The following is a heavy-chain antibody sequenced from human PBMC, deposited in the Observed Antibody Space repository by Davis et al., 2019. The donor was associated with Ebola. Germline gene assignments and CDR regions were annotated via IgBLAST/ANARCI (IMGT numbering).Heavy chain of an antibody. D-gene: IGHD4-17*01. V-gene: IGHV3-11*04. CDR3: ARDYYGDYRVDY. CDR1: GFTFSDYY. J-gene: IGHJ4*02. CDR2: ISSSGSTI. Sequence: GESLKISCAASGFTFSDYYMSWIRQAPGKGLEWVSYISSSGSTIYYADSVKGRFTISRDNARNTLYLQMNSLRDEDTAAYYCARDYYGDYRVDYWGQGTLVTVSS.